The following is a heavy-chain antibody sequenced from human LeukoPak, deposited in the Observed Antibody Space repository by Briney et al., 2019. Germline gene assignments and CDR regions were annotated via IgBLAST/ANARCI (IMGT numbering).Heavy chain of an antibody. V-gene: IGHV3-23*01. CDR1: GFTFSSYA. D-gene: IGHD3-22*01. Sequence: GGSLRLSCAASGFTFSSYAMSWVRQAPGKGLEWVSAISGSGGSTYYADSVKGRFTISRDNSKNTLYLQMNSLRAEDTAVYYCAKDQDTMIVVVGTLYAFDIWGQGTMVTVSS. J-gene: IGHJ3*02. CDR2: ISGSGGST. CDR3: AKDQDTMIVVVGTLYAFDI.